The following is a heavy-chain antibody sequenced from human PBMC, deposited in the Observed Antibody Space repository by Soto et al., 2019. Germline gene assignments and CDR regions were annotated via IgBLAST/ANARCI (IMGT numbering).Heavy chain of an antibody. CDR1: GFTFTSYG. Sequence: QAHLVESGGGVVQAGRSLRLSCAASGFTFTSYGMHWVRQAPGTRLEWVAVISYDGGLQHYADSVKGRFTISRDNSKNMVVLQMNSLRAEDTAVYYCVSDRGYGHASVPYSWGQGTLVSVSS. CDR3: VSDRGYGHASVPYS. V-gene: IGHV3-30*03. D-gene: IGHD5-18*01. J-gene: IGHJ4*02. CDR2: ISYDGGLQ.